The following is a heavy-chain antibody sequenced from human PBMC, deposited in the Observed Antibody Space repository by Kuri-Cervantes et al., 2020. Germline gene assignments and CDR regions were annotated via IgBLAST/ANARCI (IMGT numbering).Heavy chain of an antibody. J-gene: IGHJ2*01. V-gene: IGHV3-11*04. CDR3: ARGYSNTWTNWYVDH. CDR2: ISSSSTAI. CDR1: GFTFSDYY. D-gene: IGHD6-13*01. Sequence: GGSLRLSCAASGFTFSDYYMSWIRQAPGKGLEWVSYISSSSTAIYYGDSVMGRFTISRDNARYPVYMEMNSLRAEDTAVYYCARGYSNTWTNWYVDHWGRGTLVTVSS.